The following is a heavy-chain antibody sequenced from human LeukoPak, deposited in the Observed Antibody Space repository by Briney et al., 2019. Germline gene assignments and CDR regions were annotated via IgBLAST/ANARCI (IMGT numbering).Heavy chain of an antibody. CDR1: GGSISSGGYY. D-gene: IGHD2-2*01. V-gene: IGHV4-31*03. J-gene: IGHJ5*02. Sequence: SETLSLTCTVSGGSISSGGYYWSWIRQHPGKGLEWIGYIYYSGSTYYNPSLKSRVTISVDRSKNQFSLKLSSVTAADTAVYYCARVGDCSSTSCYFGWFDPWGQGTLVTVSS. CDR2: IYYSGST. CDR3: ARVGDCSSTSCYFGWFDP.